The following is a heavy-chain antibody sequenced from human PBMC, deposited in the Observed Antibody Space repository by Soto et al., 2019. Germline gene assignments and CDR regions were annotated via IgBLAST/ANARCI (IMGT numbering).Heavy chain of an antibody. J-gene: IGHJ4*02. V-gene: IGHV3-9*01. CDR2: VSWNSGSI. D-gene: IGHD3-9*01. CDR1: GFSFDNYA. CDR3: AKAAGPDWLARFDS. Sequence: EVQLVESGGDWVQPGRSLRLSCAASGFSFDNYAMSWVRQAPGEGLEWVASVSWNSGSIAYADSVKGRFTVLRDNSKNSLYLQMNSLRGEDTALYYWAKAAGPDWLARFDSWGQGTLVTVSS.